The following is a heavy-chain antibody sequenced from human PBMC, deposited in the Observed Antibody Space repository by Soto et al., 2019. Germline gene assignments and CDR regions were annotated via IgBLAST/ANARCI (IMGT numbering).Heavy chain of an antibody. J-gene: IGHJ5*02. CDR3: AHYSPLIVLVPAAKRGGSSGSNWFDP. V-gene: IGHV2-70*12. CDR2: IDWDDDK. D-gene: IGHD2-2*01. CDR1: GFSLTTNKMS. Sequence: SGPTLVNPTQTLTLTCTFSGFSLTTNKMSVSWIRQPPGKALEWLARIDWDDDKFYNTSLKTRLTISKDTSKNQVLLTMTNMDPVDTATYYCAHYSPLIVLVPAAKRGGSSGSNWFDPWGQGTLVTVSS.